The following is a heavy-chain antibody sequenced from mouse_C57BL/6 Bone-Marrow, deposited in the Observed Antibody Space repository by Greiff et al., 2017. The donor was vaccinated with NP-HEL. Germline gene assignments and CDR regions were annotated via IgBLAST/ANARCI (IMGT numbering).Heavy chain of an antibody. Sequence: VQLQQSGAELAKPGASVKLSCKASGYTFTSYWMHWVKQRPGQGLEWIGYINPSSGYTKYNQKFKDQATLTADKSSSTAYMQLSSLTYEDSAVYYCGRSHGYYPYYFDYWGQGTTLTVSS. CDR3: GRSHGYYPYYFDY. CDR1: GYTFTSYW. V-gene: IGHV1-7*01. D-gene: IGHD2-3*01. J-gene: IGHJ2*01. CDR2: INPSSGYT.